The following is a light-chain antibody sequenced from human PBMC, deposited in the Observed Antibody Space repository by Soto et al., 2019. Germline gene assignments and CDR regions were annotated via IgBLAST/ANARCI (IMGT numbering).Light chain of an antibody. Sequence: DIQMTQSPSSLSASVGDRVTITCRTSRSINTYLNWYQQKPGKAPKVLIYGASSLQSGVPLRFSGSGSGTDFTLTISSLEPEDFATYYCQESYSTLWGTCGQGTKVDIK. CDR1: RSINTY. J-gene: IGKJ1*01. V-gene: IGKV1-39*01. CDR2: GAS. CDR3: QESYSTLWGT.